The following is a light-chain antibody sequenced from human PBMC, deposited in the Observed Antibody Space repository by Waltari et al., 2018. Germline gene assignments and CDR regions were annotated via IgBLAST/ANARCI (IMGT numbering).Light chain of an antibody. Sequence: QSALTQPASVSGSPGQSITISCSGTDSDVGAYDFVSWYQQHPGKAPHLIIYEGRNRPSGISNRFSASKSGNTASLTISGLQAEDEADYYCSSYTTSSAPGVFGTGTRVTVL. CDR3: SSYTTSSAPGV. CDR1: DSDVGAYDF. CDR2: EGR. J-gene: IGLJ1*01. V-gene: IGLV2-14*01.